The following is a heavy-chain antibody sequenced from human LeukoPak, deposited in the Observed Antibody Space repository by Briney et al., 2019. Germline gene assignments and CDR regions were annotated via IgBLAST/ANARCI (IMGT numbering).Heavy chain of an antibody. CDR2: ISYDGSSS. J-gene: IGHJ4*02. CDR1: GFTFSGHD. CDR3: AKDWGQRGVGASLGH. Sequence: QPGGSLRLSCAASGFTFSGHDVVWVRQGRGKGVEWVSFISYDGSSSVYADSVRGRFAISRDNSKHTVDLQINSLRYDDTAIYYCAKDWGQRGVGASLGHWGQGTLVIVSS. V-gene: IGHV3-30*18. D-gene: IGHD1-26*01.